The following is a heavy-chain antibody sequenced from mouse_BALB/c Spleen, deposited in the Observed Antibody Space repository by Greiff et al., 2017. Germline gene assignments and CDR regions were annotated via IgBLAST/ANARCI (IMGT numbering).Heavy chain of an antibody. Sequence: VKVVESGPGLVAPSQSLSITCTVSGFSLTSYGVNWVRQPPGKGLEWLGMIWGDGSTDYNSALKSRLSISKDNSKSQVFLKMNSLQTDDTARYYCARGENFPYAMDYWGQGTSVTVSS. J-gene: IGHJ4*01. CDR2: IWGDGST. CDR1: GFSLTSYG. V-gene: IGHV2-6-7*01. CDR3: ARGENFPYAMDY.